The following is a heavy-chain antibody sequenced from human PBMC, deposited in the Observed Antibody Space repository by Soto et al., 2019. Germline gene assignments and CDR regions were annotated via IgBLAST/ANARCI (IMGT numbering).Heavy chain of an antibody. Sequence: GASVKVSCKASGYIFTGYYIHWVRQAPGQGLEWMGWINPDTGDTKYAQKFQGRVTMTRDTSISTAYMELSSLRSEDTAVYYCARDRKYQLWAAVYGMDVWGQGTTVTVSS. CDR1: GYIFTGYY. CDR3: ARDRKYQLWAAVYGMDV. D-gene: IGHD2-2*01. J-gene: IGHJ6*02. CDR2: INPDTGDT. V-gene: IGHV1-2*02.